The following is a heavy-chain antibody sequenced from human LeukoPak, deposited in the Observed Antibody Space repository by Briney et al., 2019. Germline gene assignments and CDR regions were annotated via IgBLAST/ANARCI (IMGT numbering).Heavy chain of an antibody. Sequence: GGSLRLSCAASGFTFSTYWMHWVRQAPGKGQVWVSRVHSDGSSTSYADSVKGRFTISRDNAKNTLHLQMNSLRAEDTAVYYCAREVVVPAATHFDYWGQGTLVTVSS. CDR1: GFTFSTYW. CDR3: AREVVVPAATHFDY. CDR2: VHSDGSST. V-gene: IGHV3-74*01. J-gene: IGHJ4*02. D-gene: IGHD2-2*01.